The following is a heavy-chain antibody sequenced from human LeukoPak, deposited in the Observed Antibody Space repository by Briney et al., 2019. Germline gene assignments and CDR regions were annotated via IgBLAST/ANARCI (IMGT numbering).Heavy chain of an antibody. CDR2: IKQDGSEK. J-gene: IGHJ4*02. CDR3: ARTIAYYFDY. D-gene: IGHD5-24*01. Sequence: GGSLRLSCAASGFTFSSYATGWVRQAPGKGLEWVANIKQDGSEKYYVDSVKGRFTISRDNAKNSLYLQMNSLRAEDTAVYYCARTIAYYFDYWGQGTLVTVSS. V-gene: IGHV3-7*01. CDR1: GFTFSSYA.